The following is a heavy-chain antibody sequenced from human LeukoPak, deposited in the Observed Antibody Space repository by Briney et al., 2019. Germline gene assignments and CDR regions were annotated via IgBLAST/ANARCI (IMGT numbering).Heavy chain of an antibody. CDR1: GGSISSGGYY. Sequence: PSETLSLTCTVSGGSISSGGYYWSWICQHPGKGLEWIGYIYYSGSTYYNPSLKSRVTISVDTSKNQFSLKLSSVTAADTAVYYCARNWGKEYYFDYWGQGTLVTVSS. D-gene: IGHD7-27*01. J-gene: IGHJ4*02. CDR3: ARNWGKEYYFDY. CDR2: IYYSGST. V-gene: IGHV4-31*03.